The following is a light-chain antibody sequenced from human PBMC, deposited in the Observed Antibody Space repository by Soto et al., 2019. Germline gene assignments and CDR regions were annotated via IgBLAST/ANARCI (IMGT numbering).Light chain of an antibody. J-gene: IGKJ1*01. CDR1: QSVSSS. CDR2: GAS. CDR3: QQYNNWPWT. Sequence: TQTARTLCLSPRQKATLSCKASQSVSSSSLAWYQQRPGQAPRLLIYGASKRATGFPARFSGSGSGTDFTRTIGSLQSEDFAVYYCQQYNNWPWTFGQGTKLDIK. V-gene: IGKV3-15*01.